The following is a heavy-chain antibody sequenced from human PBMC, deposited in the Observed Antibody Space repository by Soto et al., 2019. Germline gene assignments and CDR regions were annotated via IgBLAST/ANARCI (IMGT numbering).Heavy chain of an antibody. V-gene: IGHV3-30-3*01. CDR1: GFTFSSYA. CDR3: VRDYEGGIIHLDY. CDR2: ISYDGSNK. J-gene: IGHJ4*02. Sequence: GGSLRLSCAASGFTFSSYAMHWVRQAPGKGLEWVAVISYDGSNKYYADSVKGRFTISRDNSKNTLYLQMNSLRAEDTAVYYCVRDYEGGIIHLDYWGQGTLVTVSS. D-gene: IGHD3-3*01.